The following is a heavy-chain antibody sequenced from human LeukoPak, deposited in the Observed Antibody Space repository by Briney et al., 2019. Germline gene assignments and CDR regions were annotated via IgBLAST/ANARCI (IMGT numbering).Heavy chain of an antibody. D-gene: IGHD4-17*01. CDR3: ARLTSATVTYDY. CDR1: GFAFSSYA. V-gene: IGHV3-23*01. Sequence: GGSLRLSCTASGFAFSSYAMSWVRQAPGVGLEWVSAIDGGGSTWHADSVKGRFTISRDNSKNTLYMQMNSLRDEDTAVYYCARLTSATVTYDYWGQGTLVTVSS. CDR2: IDGGGST. J-gene: IGHJ4*02.